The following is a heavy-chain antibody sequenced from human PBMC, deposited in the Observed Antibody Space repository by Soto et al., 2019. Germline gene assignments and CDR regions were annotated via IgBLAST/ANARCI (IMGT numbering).Heavy chain of an antibody. CDR3: ARDLGVGTFDY. J-gene: IGHJ4*02. D-gene: IGHD1-26*01. CDR1: GFTFSSYD. CDR2: IGTAGDS. V-gene: IGHV3-13*01. Sequence: EVQLVESGGGLVQPGGSLRLSCAASGFTFSSYDMHWVRQATGKGLEWVSAIGTAGDSYYPGSVKGRFTISRENAKNSLYLQMNSLRAEDTAVYYCARDLGVGTFDYWGQGTLVTVSS.